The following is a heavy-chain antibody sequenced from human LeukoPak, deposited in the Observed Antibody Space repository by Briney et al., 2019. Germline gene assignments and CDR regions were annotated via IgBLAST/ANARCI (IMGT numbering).Heavy chain of an antibody. D-gene: IGHD2-2*01. CDR3: ARDHAWAFDL. CDR1: GFPFGSYV. Sequence: GGSLRLSCEGSGFPFGSYVMSWVRPAPGKGLEWIAYINHNAEMILYPDFVKGRFTISRDNPKKSLYLKMNALRYEDTAIYYCARDHAWAFDLWGQGNLVTVSS. J-gene: IGHJ4*02. CDR2: INHNAEMI. V-gene: IGHV3-48*02.